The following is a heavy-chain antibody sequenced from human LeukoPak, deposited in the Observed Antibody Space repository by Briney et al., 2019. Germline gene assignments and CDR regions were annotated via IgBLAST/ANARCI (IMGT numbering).Heavy chain of an antibody. CDR2: ISRSSSYI. J-gene: IGHJ4*02. D-gene: IGHD3-22*01. V-gene: IGHV3-21*01. CDR3: ARDRTTTYYYDSSGYEHFDY. Sequence: GGSLRLSCAASGFTFSSYSMNWVRQAPGKGLEWVSSISRSSSYIYYADSVKGRFTISRDNAKNSLYLQMNSLRAEDTAVYYCARDRTTTYYYDSSGYEHFDYWGQGTLVTVSS. CDR1: GFTFSSYS.